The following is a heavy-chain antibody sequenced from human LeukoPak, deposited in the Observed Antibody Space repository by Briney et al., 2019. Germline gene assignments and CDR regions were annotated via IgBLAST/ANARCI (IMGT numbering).Heavy chain of an antibody. V-gene: IGHV3-21*01. CDR2: ISSSSSYI. J-gene: IGHJ4*02. D-gene: IGHD4-11*01. CDR1: GGSISSSN. CDR3: ARDKWLTTTHYFDY. Sequence: PSETLSLTCAVSGGSISSSNWWSWVRQAPGKGLEWVSSISSSSSYIYYADSVKGRFTVSRDNAKNSVYLQMNSLRAEDTAVYYCARDKWLTTTHYFDYWGQGTLVTVSS.